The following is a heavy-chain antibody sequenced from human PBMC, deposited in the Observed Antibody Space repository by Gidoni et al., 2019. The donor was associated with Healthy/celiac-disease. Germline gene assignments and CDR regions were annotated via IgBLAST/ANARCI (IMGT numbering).Heavy chain of an antibody. V-gene: IGHV3-23*01. CDR1: GFTFSSYA. CDR3: AKVIRSRVAVAGAGY. J-gene: IGHJ4*02. D-gene: IGHD6-19*01. CDR2: ISGSGGRT. Sequence: EVQLLESGGGLVQPGGSLRLSCAASGFTFSSYAMSWVRQDPGKGLEWVSAISGSGGRTYYADSVKGRFTISRDNSKNTLYLQMNILRAEDTAVYYCAKVIRSRVAVAGAGYWGQGTLVTVSS.